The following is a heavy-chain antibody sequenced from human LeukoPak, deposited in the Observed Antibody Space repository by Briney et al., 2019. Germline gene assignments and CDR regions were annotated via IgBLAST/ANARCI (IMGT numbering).Heavy chain of an antibody. CDR1: GGSISSYY. D-gene: IGHD6-19*01. CDR2: IYYSGST. J-gene: IGHJ4*02. CDR3: ARGTLTVAGFFDY. V-gene: IGHV4-59*01. Sequence: PSETLSLTCTVSGGSISSYYWNWIRQPPGKGLEWIGYIYYSGSTNYNPSLKSRVTISVDTSKNQVSLRLSSVTAADTAVYYCARGTLTVAGFFDYWGQGTLVTVSS.